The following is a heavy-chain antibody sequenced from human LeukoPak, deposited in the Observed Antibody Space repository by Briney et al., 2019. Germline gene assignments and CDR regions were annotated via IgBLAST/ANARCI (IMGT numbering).Heavy chain of an antibody. Sequence: SETLFLTCTVSGGSISSYYWSWIRQPPGKGLEWIGYIYYSGSTNYNPSLKSRVTISVDTSKNQFSLKLSSVTAADTAVYYCARDRGGSLDYWGQGTLVTVSS. D-gene: IGHD3-10*01. J-gene: IGHJ4*02. CDR3: ARDRGGSLDY. CDR2: IYYSGST. CDR1: GGSISSYY. V-gene: IGHV4-59*01.